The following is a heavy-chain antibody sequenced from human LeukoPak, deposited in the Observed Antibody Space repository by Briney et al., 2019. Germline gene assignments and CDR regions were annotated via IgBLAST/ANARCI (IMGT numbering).Heavy chain of an antibody. J-gene: IGHJ4*02. D-gene: IGHD4-17*01. CDR3: ARVSFTYGPLDS. CDR2: TYFTGST. Sequence: WMGYTYFTGSTYYTPSLQSRLIISADTSMTQFSLRLRSVTAADTAVYYCARVSFTYGPLDSWGPGILVTVSS. V-gene: IGHV4-30-4*05.